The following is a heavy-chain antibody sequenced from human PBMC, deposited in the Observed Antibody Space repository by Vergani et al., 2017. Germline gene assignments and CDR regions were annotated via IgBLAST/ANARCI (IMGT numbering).Heavy chain of an antibody. CDR2: INHSGST. CDR3: ARSLLWFGELPDDAFDI. V-gene: IGHV4-34*01. D-gene: IGHD3-10*01. Sequence: QVQLQESGPGLVKPSETLSLTCTVSGGSISSYYWSWTRQPPGKGLEWIGEINHSGSTNYNPSLKSRVTISVDTSKNQFSLKLSSVTAADTAVYYCARSLLWFGELPDDAFDIWGQGTMVTVSS. J-gene: IGHJ3*02. CDR1: GGSISSYY.